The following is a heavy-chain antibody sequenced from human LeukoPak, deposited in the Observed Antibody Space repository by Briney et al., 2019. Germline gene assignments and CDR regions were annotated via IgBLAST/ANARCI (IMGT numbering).Heavy chain of an antibody. CDR2: ISSSSSYI. CDR1: GFTFSSYS. CDR3: ARDIAVGRWGD. J-gene: IGHJ4*02. D-gene: IGHD6-19*01. V-gene: IGHV3-21*01. Sequence: GGSLRLSCAASGFTFSSYSMNWVRQAPGKGLEWVSSISSSSSYIYYADSVKGRFTISRDNAKNSLYLQMNSLRAEGTAVYYCARDIAVGRWGDWGQGTLVTVSS.